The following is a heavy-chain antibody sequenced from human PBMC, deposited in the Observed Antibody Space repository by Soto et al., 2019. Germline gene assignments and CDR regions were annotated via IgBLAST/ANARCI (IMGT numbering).Heavy chain of an antibody. D-gene: IGHD6-19*01. CDR2: ISYDGSNK. CDR3: ARASSGWYYFDY. CDR1: GFTFSSYA. Sequence: GGSLRLSCAASGFTFSSYAMHWVRQAPGKGLEWVAVISYDGSNKYYADSVKGRFTISRDNSKNTLYLQMNSLRAEDTAVYYCARASSGWYYFDYWGQGTLVTVSS. J-gene: IGHJ4*02. V-gene: IGHV3-30-3*01.